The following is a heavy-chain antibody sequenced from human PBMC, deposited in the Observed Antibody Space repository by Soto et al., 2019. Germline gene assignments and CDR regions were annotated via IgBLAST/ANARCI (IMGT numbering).Heavy chain of an antibody. CDR3: AKGTIFGVVIHFYYYGMDV. J-gene: IGHJ6*02. V-gene: IGHV3-23*01. D-gene: IGHD3-3*01. CDR1: GFTFSSYA. Sequence: GGSLRLSCAASGFTFSSYAMSWVRQAPGKGLEWVSAISGSGGSTYYADSVKGRFTISRDNSKNTLYLQMNSLRAEDTAVYYCAKGTIFGVVIHFYYYGMDVWGQGTTVTVSS. CDR2: ISGSGGST.